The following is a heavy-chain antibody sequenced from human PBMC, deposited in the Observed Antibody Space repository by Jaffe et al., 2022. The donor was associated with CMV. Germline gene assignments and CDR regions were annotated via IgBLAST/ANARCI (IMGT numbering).Heavy chain of an antibody. J-gene: IGHJ4*02. CDR1: GFTFGDYA. CDR2: IRSKAYGGTT. V-gene: IGHV3-49*04. CDR3: TRALTTVPRYPAGVDY. D-gene: IGHD4-17*01. Sequence: EVQLVESGGGLVQPGRSLRLSCTASGFTFGDYAMSWVRQAPGKGLEWVGFIRSKAYGGTTEYAASVKGRFTISRDDSKSIAYLQMNSLKTEDTAVYYCTRALTTVPRYPAGVDYWGQGTLVTVSS.